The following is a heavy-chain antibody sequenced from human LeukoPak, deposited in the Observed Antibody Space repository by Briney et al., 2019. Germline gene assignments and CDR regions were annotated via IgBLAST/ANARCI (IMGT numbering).Heavy chain of an antibody. D-gene: IGHD6-13*01. CDR2: VFYTGTT. V-gene: IGHV4-39*01. J-gene: IGHJ4*02. CDR1: GVSIIRSNYY. Sequence: PSETLSHTCTVSGVSIIRSNYYWRWFRQPPGKGLQWIASVFYTGTTRHNPSLKSRVTISVDTSKNEFSLSLSSVTAEDTAMYYCSRRLGSSADGILKYYFDYWGQGTLVTVSS. CDR3: SRRLGSSADGILKYYFDY.